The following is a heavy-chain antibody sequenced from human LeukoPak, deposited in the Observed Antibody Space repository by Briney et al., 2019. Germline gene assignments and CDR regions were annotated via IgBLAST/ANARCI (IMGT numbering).Heavy chain of an antibody. CDR3: ARFHASGN. V-gene: IGHV3-74*01. CDR2: TNSDGSST. CDR1: GFTFSSYW. D-gene: IGHD3-10*01. J-gene: IGHJ4*02. Sequence: GGSLRLSCAASGFTFSSYWMHWVRQAPGKGLVWVSRTNSDGSSTTYADSVKGRFTISRDNAKNTLYLQMNSLRAEDTAVYYCARFHASGNWGQGTLVTVSS.